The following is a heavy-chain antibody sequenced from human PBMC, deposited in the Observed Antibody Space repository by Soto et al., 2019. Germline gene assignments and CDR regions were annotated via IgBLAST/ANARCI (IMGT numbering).Heavy chain of an antibody. CDR2: ISGSGVGT. J-gene: IGHJ4*02. Sequence: GGSLSLSCAASGFTFRSYAMNWVRQAPGKGLEWVSGISGSGVGTYYGDSVKGRFTISRDNSMGTLYLQMKSLRVEDTAIYYCAKEVSLGSTVDLGYWGQGTLVTVSS. CDR1: GFTFRSYA. D-gene: IGHD7-27*01. CDR3: AKEVSLGSTVDLGY. V-gene: IGHV3-23*01.